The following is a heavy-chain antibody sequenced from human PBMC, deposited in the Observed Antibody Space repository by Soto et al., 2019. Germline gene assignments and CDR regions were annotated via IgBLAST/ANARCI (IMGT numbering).Heavy chain of an antibody. D-gene: IGHD3-3*01. CDR3: AREAYDFWSGDERSDHYYYYGMDV. J-gene: IGHJ6*02. CDR2: IWYDGSNK. Sequence: PGGSLRLSCAASGFTFSSYGMHWVRQAPGKGLEWVAVIWYDGSNKYYADSVKGRFTISRDNSKNTLYLQMNSLRAEDTAVYYCAREAYDFWSGDERSDHYYYYGMDVWGQGTTVTVSS. CDR1: GFTFSSYG. V-gene: IGHV3-33*01.